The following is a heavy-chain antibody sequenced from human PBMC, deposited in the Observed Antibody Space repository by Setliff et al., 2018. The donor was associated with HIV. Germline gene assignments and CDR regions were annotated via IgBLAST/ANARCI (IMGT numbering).Heavy chain of an antibody. CDR3: ARKSAPRGVLQIRVAFDI. CDR1: GFTFSNYN. J-gene: IGHJ3*02. CDR2: ISSSSSYI. D-gene: IGHD3-10*01. Sequence: PEGSLRLSCAASGFTFSNYNMNWVRQAPGRGLEWVSSISSSSSYIYYADSVKGRFTISRINTKNSLYLQMNSLRAEDTAVYFCARKSAPRGVLQIRVAFDISGQGTMVTVSS. V-gene: IGHV3-21*01.